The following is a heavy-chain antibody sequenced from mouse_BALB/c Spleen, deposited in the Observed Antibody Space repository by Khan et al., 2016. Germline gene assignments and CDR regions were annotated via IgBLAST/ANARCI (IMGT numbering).Heavy chain of an antibody. CDR2: ISRGGSS. J-gene: IGHJ2*01. CDR1: GFTFSSYA. V-gene: IGHV5-6-5*01. Sequence: EVELVESGGGLVKPGGSLKLSCAASGFTFSSYAMSWVRQTPEKRLEWVASISRGGSSFYPDILKDRFTIPSDNARNILYLQMSSLRSEDTAMYFCATKVYYFDYWGQGTTLTVSS. CDR3: ATKVYYFDY.